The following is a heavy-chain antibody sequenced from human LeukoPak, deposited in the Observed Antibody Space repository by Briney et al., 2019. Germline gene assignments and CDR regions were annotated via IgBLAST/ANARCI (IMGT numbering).Heavy chain of an antibody. CDR2: ISAYNGNT. V-gene: IGHV1-18*01. CDR3: ARASGDYVWGSYPTDAFDI. J-gene: IGHJ3*02. D-gene: IGHD3-16*02. CDR1: SYTFTSYG. Sequence: VASVKVSCKASSYTFTSYGISWVRQAPGQGLEWMGWISAYNGNTNYVQKLQGRVTMTTDTSTSTAYMELRSLRSDDTAVYYCARASGDYVWGSYPTDAFDIWGQGTMVTVSS.